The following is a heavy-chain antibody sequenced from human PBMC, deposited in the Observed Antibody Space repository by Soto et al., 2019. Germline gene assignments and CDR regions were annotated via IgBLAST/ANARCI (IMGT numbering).Heavy chain of an antibody. CDR3: ARDHKQWLSDWYFDL. J-gene: IGHJ2*01. Sequence: GGSLRLSCVASGFTFSSYGMHWVRQAPGKGLEWVSYISSSGSTIYYADSVKGRFTISRDNAKNSLYLQMNSLRAEDTAVYYCARDHKQWLSDWYFDLWGRGTLVTVSS. CDR1: GFTFSSYG. CDR2: ISSSGSTI. D-gene: IGHD6-19*01. V-gene: IGHV3-48*04.